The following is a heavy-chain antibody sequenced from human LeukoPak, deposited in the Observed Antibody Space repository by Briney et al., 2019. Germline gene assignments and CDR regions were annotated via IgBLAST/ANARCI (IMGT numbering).Heavy chain of an antibody. CDR2: ISAYNGNT. J-gene: IGHJ6*02. V-gene: IGHV1-18*01. CDR3: ARDGPITMIVVVISGDYYYGMDV. D-gene: IGHD3-22*01. CDR1: GYTFTSYG. Sequence: ASVKVSCKASGYTFTSYGICWVRQAPGQGLEWMGWISAYNGNTNYAQKLQGRVTMTTGTSTSTAYMELRSLRSDDTAVYYCARDGPITMIVVVISGDYYYGMDVWGQGTTVTVSS.